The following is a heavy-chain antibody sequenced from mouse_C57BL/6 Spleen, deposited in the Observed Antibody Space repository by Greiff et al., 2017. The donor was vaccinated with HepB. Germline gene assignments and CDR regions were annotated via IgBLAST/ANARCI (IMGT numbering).Heavy chain of an antibody. D-gene: IGHD1-1*01. J-gene: IGHJ2*01. V-gene: IGHV1-66*01. CDR2: IYPGSGNT. Sequence: QVQLQQSGPELVKPGASVKISCKASGYSFTSYYIHWVKQRPGQGLEWIGWIYPGSGNTKYNEKFKGKATLTADTSSSTAYMQLSSLTSEDSAVYYCARDYGSNYYFDYWGQGTTLTVSS. CDR1: GYSFTSYY. CDR3: ARDYGSNYYFDY.